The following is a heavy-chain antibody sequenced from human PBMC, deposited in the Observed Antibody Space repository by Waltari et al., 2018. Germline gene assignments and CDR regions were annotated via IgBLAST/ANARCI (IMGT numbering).Heavy chain of an antibody. J-gene: IGHJ5*02. Sequence: QVQLVQSGAEVKKPGASVKVSCKASGYTFTGYYMHWVRQAPGQGLSWMDRINPNSGGTSHEHSFQGRSTMTRDTSISTAYMELSRLRSDDTAVYYCARAWGAGDWFDPWGQGTLVTVSS. D-gene: IGHD3-16*01. V-gene: IGHV1-2*06. CDR3: ARAWGAGDWFDP. CDR1: GYTFTGYY. CDR2: INPNSGGT.